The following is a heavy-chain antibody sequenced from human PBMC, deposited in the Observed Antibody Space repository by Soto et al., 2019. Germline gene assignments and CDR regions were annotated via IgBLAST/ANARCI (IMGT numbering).Heavy chain of an antibody. CDR1: GYSFTSYW. J-gene: IGHJ3*02. Sequence: PGESLKISCKGSGYSFTSYWIGWVRQMPGKGLEWMGMIYPGDSDTRYSPSFQGQVTISADKSISTAYLQWSSLKASDTAMYYCERKYYDILTGPTDAFDIWGQGTMVTVSS. V-gene: IGHV5-51*01. D-gene: IGHD3-9*01. CDR3: ERKYYDILTGPTDAFDI. CDR2: IYPGDSDT.